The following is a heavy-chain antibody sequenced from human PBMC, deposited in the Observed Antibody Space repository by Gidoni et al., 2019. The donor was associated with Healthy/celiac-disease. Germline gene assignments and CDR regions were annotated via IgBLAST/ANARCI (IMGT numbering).Heavy chain of an antibody. Sequence: EVQLVESGGGLVQPGRSLRLSCAASGFTFDDYAMHWVRQAPGKGLEWVSGISWNSCRIGYADSVKGRFTISRDNAKNSLYLQMNSLRAEDTALYYCAKDMSGYYYYGMDVWGQGTTVTVSS. CDR3: AKDMSGYYYYGMDV. V-gene: IGHV3-9*01. CDR1: GFTFDDYA. CDR2: ISWNSCRI. D-gene: IGHD3-10*01. J-gene: IGHJ6*02.